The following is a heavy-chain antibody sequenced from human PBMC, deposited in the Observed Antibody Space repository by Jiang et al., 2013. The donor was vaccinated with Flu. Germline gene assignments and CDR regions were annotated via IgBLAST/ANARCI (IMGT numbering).Heavy chain of an antibody. D-gene: IGHD4-17*01. J-gene: IGHJ4*02. V-gene: IGHV1-69*01. Sequence: AQKFQGRITITXDESTSTAYMELSSLRSEDTAVYYCARGGGRDYGDYVSSYWGQGTLVTVSS. CDR3: ARGGGRDYGDYVSSY.